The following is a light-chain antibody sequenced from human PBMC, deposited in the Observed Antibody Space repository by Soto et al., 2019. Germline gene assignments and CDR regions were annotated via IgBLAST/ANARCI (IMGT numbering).Light chain of an antibody. V-gene: IGKV3-15*01. CDR2: ATS. CDR1: HRVSSY. J-gene: IGKJ1*01. Sequence: IVLTQSPATLSLSPGERATLSCRASHRVSSYLAWYQQKPGQAPRLRIFATSTRATGIPARLSGSGSGTEFTLTISSLQSEDFAVYYCQQYNNWWTFGQGTKVDI. CDR3: QQYNNWWT.